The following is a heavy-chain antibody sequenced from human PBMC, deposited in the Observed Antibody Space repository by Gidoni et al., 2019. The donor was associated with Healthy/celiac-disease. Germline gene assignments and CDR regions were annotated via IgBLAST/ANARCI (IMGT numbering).Heavy chain of an antibody. Sequence: QLQLQESDPGLVKPSETLSLTCTVSGGSISSSSYYWGWIRQPPGKGLEWIGSIYYSGSTYYNPSLKSRVTISVDTSKNQFSLKLSSVTAADTAVYYCARQTPLEHIFDYWGQGTLVTVSS. J-gene: IGHJ4*02. CDR1: GGSISSSSYY. V-gene: IGHV4-39*01. CDR3: ARQTPLEHIFDY. D-gene: IGHD1-1*01. CDR2: IYYSGST.